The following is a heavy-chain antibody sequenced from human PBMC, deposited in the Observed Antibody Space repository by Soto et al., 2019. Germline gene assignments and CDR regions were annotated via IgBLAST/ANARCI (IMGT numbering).Heavy chain of an antibody. CDR3: ANRRLCGGDCYSEFDY. Sequence: QVQLVQSGAEVKKPGSSVKVSCKASGGTFSSYTISWVRQAPGQGLEWMGRIIPILGIANYAQKFQVRVTITANKSTSTAYMELSGLRSEDTAVYYCANRRLCGGDCYSEFDYWGQGTLVTVSS. V-gene: IGHV1-69*02. J-gene: IGHJ4*02. D-gene: IGHD2-21*02. CDR1: GGTFSSYT. CDR2: IIPILGIA.